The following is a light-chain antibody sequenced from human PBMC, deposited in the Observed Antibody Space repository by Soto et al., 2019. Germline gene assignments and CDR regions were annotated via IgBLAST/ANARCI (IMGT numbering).Light chain of an antibody. J-gene: IGKJ2*02. CDR3: QHRGT. CDR1: QDISNY. V-gene: IGKV1-33*01. CDR2: DAS. Sequence: DIQMTQSPSSLSASIGNRVTITCQASQDISNYLNWYQQKSGKAPKLLIYDASNLETGVPSRFSGRGSGTDFTFTINSLQPEDIATYYCQHRGTFGQGTKLESK.